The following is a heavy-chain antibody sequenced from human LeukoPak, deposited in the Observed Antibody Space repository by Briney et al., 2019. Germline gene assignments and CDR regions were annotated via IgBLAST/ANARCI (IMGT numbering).Heavy chain of an antibody. J-gene: IGHJ4*02. D-gene: IGHD1-26*01. V-gene: IGHV3-53*01. CDR3: AREGSGTYLNY. CDR2: IYTGGGT. CDR1: GFSVSTTY. Sequence: PGGSLTLSCAASGFSVSTTYMTWVRQAPGKGLEWVPVIYTGGGTYYADSVKGRFTISRDNSKNTVYLQMSSLRGDDTAVYYCAREGSGTYLNYWGQGTLVTVSS.